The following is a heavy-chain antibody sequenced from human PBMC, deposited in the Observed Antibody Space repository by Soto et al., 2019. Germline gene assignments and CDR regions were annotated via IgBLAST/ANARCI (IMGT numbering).Heavy chain of an antibody. V-gene: IGHV4-31*03. CDR3: ARTTFYDVFTVYYSLFDS. Sequence: QVQLQESGPGLVKPSQTLTLTCTVSGGSISSGRFYWRWIRQHPGKGLEWIGHISDSGSSYYNPSLESRVTISVDTSKNQFSLKLSAVTAADTAVYFCARTTFYDVFTVYYSLFDSWGQGTMVTVSS. D-gene: IGHD3-9*01. CDR2: ISDSGSS. J-gene: IGHJ4*02. CDR1: GGSISSGRFY.